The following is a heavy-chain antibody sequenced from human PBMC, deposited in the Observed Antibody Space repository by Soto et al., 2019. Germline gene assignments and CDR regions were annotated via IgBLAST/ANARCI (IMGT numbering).Heavy chain of an antibody. D-gene: IGHD3-10*01. CDR1: GGSISIGGYF. CDR3: ATDEYFGSEIDFYYYAMDV. J-gene: IGHJ6*02. V-gene: IGHV4-31*03. CDR2: IYYNGST. Sequence: SGTLGLSCTVSGGSISIGGYFWSWIRQHPGKGLEWIGHIYYNGSTYYNPSLKSRLTISVDTSKNEFSLRLTSVTAADTAVYFCATDEYFGSEIDFYYYAMDVWGQGTTVTVS.